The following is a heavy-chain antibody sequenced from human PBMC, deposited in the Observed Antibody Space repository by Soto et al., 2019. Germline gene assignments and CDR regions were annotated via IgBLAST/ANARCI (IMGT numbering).Heavy chain of an antibody. Sequence: SETLSLTCSVSNASLSSFYWSWVRQPAGKGLEWIGRIHTRGIINYHPSLTGRVIMSVDTSKNQFSLKLSSVTAADTAVYYCARAASSWQMYYFDYWGQGTLVTVSS. CDR3: ARAASSWQMYYFDY. CDR1: NASLSSFY. CDR2: IHTRGII. J-gene: IGHJ4*02. V-gene: IGHV4-4*07. D-gene: IGHD6-13*01.